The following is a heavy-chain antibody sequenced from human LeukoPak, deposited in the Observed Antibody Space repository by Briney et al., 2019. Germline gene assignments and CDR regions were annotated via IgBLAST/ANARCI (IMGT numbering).Heavy chain of an antibody. V-gene: IGHV1-2*02. CDR3: ARDSSSWYFDY. CDR2: INPNSGGT. D-gene: IGHD6-13*01. Sequence: VASVKVSCKASGYIFTGYYMHWVRQAPGQGLEWMGWINPNSGGTNYAQKFQGRVTMTRDTSISTAYMELSRLRSDDTAVYYCARDSSSWYFDYWGQGTLVTVSS. CDR1: GYIFTGYY. J-gene: IGHJ4*02.